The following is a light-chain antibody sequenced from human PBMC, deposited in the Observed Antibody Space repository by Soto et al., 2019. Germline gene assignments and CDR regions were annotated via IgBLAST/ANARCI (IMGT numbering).Light chain of an antibody. Sequence: DFKMTQSPSTLSASVGDRVTITCRASQNIRSRLAWFQQKPGKAPKLLIYDASSLESGVPSRFSGSGSGTEFTLTISSLQPDDFATYYCQHYNSYSEAFGQGTKVDIK. CDR2: DAS. J-gene: IGKJ1*01. V-gene: IGKV1-5*01. CDR3: QHYNSYSEA. CDR1: QNIRSR.